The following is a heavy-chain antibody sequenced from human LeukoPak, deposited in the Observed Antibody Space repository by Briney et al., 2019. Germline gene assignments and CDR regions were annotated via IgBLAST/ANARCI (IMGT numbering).Heavy chain of an antibody. Sequence: ASVKVSCKVSGYTLTELSMHWVRQAPGKGLEWMGGFDPEDGETIYAQKFQGRVTMTEDTSTDTAYMELSSLRSEDTAVYYCATVGAVAGFGAFDIWGQGTMVTVSS. CDR2: FDPEDGET. J-gene: IGHJ3*02. D-gene: IGHD6-19*01. CDR3: ATVGAVAGFGAFDI. CDR1: GYTLTELS. V-gene: IGHV1-24*01.